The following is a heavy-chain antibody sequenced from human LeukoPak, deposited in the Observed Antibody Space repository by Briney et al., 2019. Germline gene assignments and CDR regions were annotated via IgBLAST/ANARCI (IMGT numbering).Heavy chain of an antibody. J-gene: IGHJ2*01. CDR1: GFTFSSYW. V-gene: IGHV3-74*01. D-gene: IGHD6-13*01. CDR3: ARGGGIAAAGSYWYFDL. CDR2: INTDGTST. Sequence: GGSLRLSCAASGFTFSSYWMYWVRQAPGKGLVWVSRINTDGTSTSYADSVKGRFTISRDNAKNTLYLQMNSLRAEDTAVYYCARGGGIAAAGSYWYFDLWGRGTLVTVSS.